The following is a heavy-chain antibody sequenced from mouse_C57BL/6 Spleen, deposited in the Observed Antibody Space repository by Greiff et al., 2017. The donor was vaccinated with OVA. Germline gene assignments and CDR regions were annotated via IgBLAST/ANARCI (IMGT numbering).Heavy chain of an antibody. D-gene: IGHD2-3*01. CDR2: INPNYGTT. CDR3: AREENYDGSRYWYFDV. Sequence: SGPELVKPGASVKISCKASGYSFTDYNMNWVKQSNGKSLEWIGVINPNYGTTSYNQKFKGKATLTVDQSSSTAYMQLNSLTSEDSAVYYSAREENYDGSRYWYFDVWGTGPTVTVSS. V-gene: IGHV1-39*01. CDR1: GYSFTDYN. J-gene: IGHJ1*03.